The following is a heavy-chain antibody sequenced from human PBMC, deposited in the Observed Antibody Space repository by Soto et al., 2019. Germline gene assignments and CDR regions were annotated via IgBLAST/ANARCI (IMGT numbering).Heavy chain of an antibody. V-gene: IGHV4-30-2*01. CDR3: ARAHYGDYGYGMDV. Sequence: QLQLQESGSGLVKPSQTLSLTCAVSGGSISIGGYSWSWIRQPPGQGLEWIGYIYHSGDPYYHPSLKRRVTISVDRSKTQFSLKLSSVTAADTAVYYCARAHYGDYGYGMDVWGQGTTVTVSS. CDR1: GGSISIGGYS. J-gene: IGHJ6*02. CDR2: IYHSGDP. D-gene: IGHD4-17*01.